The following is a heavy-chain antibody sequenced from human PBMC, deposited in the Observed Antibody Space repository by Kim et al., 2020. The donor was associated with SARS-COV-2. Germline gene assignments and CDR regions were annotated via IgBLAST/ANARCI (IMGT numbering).Heavy chain of an antibody. V-gene: IGHV3-48*04. Sequence: GGSLRLSCAASGFTFSSYSMNWVRQAPGKGLEWVSYISSSSSTIYYADSVKGRFTISRDNAKNSLYLQMNSLRAEDTAVYYCARDSRTFGGVIVAGDWFDPWGQGTLVTVSS. J-gene: IGHJ5*02. CDR1: GFTFSSYS. CDR3: ARDSRTFGGVIVAGDWFDP. CDR2: ISSSSSTI. D-gene: IGHD3-16*02.